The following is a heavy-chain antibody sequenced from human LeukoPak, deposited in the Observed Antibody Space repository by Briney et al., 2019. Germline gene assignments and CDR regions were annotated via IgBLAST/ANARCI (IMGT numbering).Heavy chain of an antibody. J-gene: IGHJ5*02. D-gene: IGHD6-25*01. CDR1: GGSISSYY. V-gene: IGHV4-4*07. CDR2: INTSGST. CDR3: AREGGDPRWLDP. Sequence: SETLSLTCTVSGGSISSYYWTWIRQSAGKGLEWIGRINTSGSTNYSPSLRSRVTMSVNTSKNQFSLNLTSVTAADTAVYSCAREGGDPRWLDPWGQGTLVTVSS.